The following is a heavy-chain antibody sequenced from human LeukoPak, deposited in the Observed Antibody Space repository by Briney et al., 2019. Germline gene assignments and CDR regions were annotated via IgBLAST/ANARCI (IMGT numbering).Heavy chain of an antibody. Sequence: AGSLRLTCAASGFTFSSYEMNWVRQAPGKGLEWVSYISSSGSTIYYADSVKGRFTISRDNAKNSLYLRMKRLRAEETAVYYCARGLNDAFAISGQGRMVTVSS. D-gene: IGHD3-22*01. CDR1: GFTFSSYE. CDR3: ARGLNDAFAI. CDR2: ISSSGSTI. V-gene: IGHV3-48*03. J-gene: IGHJ3*02.